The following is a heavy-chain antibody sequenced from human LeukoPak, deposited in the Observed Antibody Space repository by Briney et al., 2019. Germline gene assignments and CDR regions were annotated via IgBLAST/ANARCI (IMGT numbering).Heavy chain of an antibody. V-gene: IGHV4-30-2*01. J-gene: IGHJ4*02. Sequence: PSQTLSLTCAVSGGSISSAGYSWSWIRQPPGKGLEWIGYIYHSGSTYCNSSLKSRVTISVDRSKNQFSLKLTSVTAADTAVYYCARLGRYDYFIDYWGQGTLVTVSS. CDR2: IYHSGST. D-gene: IGHD3-16*01. CDR3: ARLGRYDYFIDY. CDR1: GGSISSAGYS.